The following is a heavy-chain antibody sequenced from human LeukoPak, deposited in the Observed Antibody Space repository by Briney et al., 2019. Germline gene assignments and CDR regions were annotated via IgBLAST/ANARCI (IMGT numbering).Heavy chain of an antibody. Sequence: PSETLSLTCAVYGGSFTGYYWSWNRQSPGKGLEWIGEINHSGSTNYNSSLKGRVTMSVDTSKNQFSLRLRSVTAADTAVYYCARRRQYDSSLFWNFDLWGRGTLVTVSS. V-gene: IGHV4-34*01. CDR2: INHSGST. D-gene: IGHD6-6*01. CDR3: ARRRQYDSSLFWNFDL. J-gene: IGHJ2*01. CDR1: GGSFTGYY.